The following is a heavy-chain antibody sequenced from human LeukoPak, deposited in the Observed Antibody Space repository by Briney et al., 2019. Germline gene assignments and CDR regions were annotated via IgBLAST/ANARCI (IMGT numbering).Heavy chain of an antibody. CDR2: TNDSGST. CDR1: GGYYSGYY. Sequence: ASATLSLTCAGYGGYYSGYYWSWLRQPPGKGLEWMGETNDSGSTNYNPSLKSRVTISVDTSKHQFSLKLNSVTAADTAVYYCASGDWFTIYWGQGTLVTVSS. D-gene: IGHD3-9*01. CDR3: ASGDWFTIY. J-gene: IGHJ4*02. V-gene: IGHV4-34*01.